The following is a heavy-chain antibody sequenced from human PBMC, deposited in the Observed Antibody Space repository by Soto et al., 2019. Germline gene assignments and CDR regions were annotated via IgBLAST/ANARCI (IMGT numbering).Heavy chain of an antibody. Sequence: SETLSLTCAVSGGSIGSGGYSWTWIRQPPGKGLEWIGYIYDSGTTYYNPSLKSRVTISVDRSKNQFSLNLRSVTAADTAVYYCAREYSSTYSRYFDYWGQGTLVTVSS. CDR1: GGSIGSGGYS. CDR2: IYDSGTT. CDR3: AREYSSTYSRYFDY. V-gene: IGHV4-30-2*01. J-gene: IGHJ4*02. D-gene: IGHD4-4*01.